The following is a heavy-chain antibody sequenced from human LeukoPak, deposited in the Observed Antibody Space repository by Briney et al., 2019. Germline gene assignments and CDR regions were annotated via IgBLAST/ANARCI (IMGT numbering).Heavy chain of an antibody. J-gene: IGHJ4*02. CDR3: ARPGQLGEYTPYHFDY. CDR1: EYSFPNYC. CDR2: IYPDDSDT. D-gene: IGHD3-16*01. V-gene: IGHV5-51*01. Sequence: GESLKISCKHSEYSFPNYCIGWVRQMPGKGLEWMGIIYPDDSDTRYSPSFQGQVTISADKSISTAYLQWSSLKASDTAMHYCARPGQLGEYTPYHFDYWGQGILVTVSS.